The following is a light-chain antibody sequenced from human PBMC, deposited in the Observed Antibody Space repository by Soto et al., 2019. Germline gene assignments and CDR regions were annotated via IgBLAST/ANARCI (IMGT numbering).Light chain of an antibody. J-gene: IGKJ4*01. Sequence: DIVMTQSPDSLAVSPGERATFNCKSSQSLLFSTNNKNYLAWYQQKFGQPPKLLIYWASARGSGVPDRFSASGSETNFTLTISSLQAEDVAVYYCQQYFATPLTFGGGTRVEI. CDR1: QSLLFSTNNKNY. CDR2: WAS. V-gene: IGKV4-1*01. CDR3: QQYFATPLT.